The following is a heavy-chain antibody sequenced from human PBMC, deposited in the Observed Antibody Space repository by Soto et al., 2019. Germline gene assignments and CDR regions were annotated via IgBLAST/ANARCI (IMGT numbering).Heavy chain of an antibody. V-gene: IGHV5-51*01. CDR1: GYSFTSYW. D-gene: IGHD3-10*01. J-gene: IGHJ5*02. CDR3: PRHSVRGARGIASCFEP. CDR2: IYPGDSDT. Sequence: PGDSLKISCKGSGYSFTSYWIGWVRQMPGKGLEWMGIIYPGDSDTRYSPSFQGQVTISADKSISTAYLQWSSLKASDTAMYYCPRHSVRGARGIASCFEPWGKGTRVSASS.